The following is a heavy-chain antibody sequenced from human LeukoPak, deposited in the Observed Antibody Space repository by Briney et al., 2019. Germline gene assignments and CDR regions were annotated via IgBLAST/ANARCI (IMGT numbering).Heavy chain of an antibody. D-gene: IGHD4-17*01. CDR1: RFTFSSYS. V-gene: IGHV3-23*01. Sequence: GGSLRLSCAASRFTFSSYSMSWVRQAPGKGLDWVSVISGSGGTTYYADSVKGRFTISRDNSKNTLFLQMNSLRAEDTAVYYRAKVDMTSVLSFDPWGHGTLVTVSS. CDR2: ISGSGGTT. J-gene: IGHJ5*02. CDR3: AKVDMTSVLSFDP.